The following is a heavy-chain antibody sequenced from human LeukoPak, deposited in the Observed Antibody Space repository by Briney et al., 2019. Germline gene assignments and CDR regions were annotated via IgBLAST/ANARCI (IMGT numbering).Heavy chain of an antibody. J-gene: IGHJ4*02. CDR1: GYTFTGYY. V-gene: IGHV1-2*02. Sequence: ASVKVSCKASGYTFTGYYMHWVRQAPGQGLEWMGWINPNSGGTNYAQKFQGRVTMTRDTSISTAYMELSRLRSDDTAVYYCARGPIVLMVYAIPHFDYWGQGTLVTVSS. CDR3: ARGPIVLMVYAIPHFDY. CDR2: INPNSGGT. D-gene: IGHD2-8*01.